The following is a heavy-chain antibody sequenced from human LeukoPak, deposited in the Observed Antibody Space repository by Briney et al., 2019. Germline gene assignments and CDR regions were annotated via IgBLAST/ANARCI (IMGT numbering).Heavy chain of an antibody. Sequence: ASVKVSCKASGYTFTSYAMHWVRPAPGQRLEWMGWINAGNGNTKYSQKFQGRVTITRDTSASTAYMELSSLRSEDTAVYYCARGTLQEYGMDVWGQGTTVTVSS. CDR2: INAGNGNT. CDR1: GYTFTSYA. CDR3: ARGTLQEYGMDV. V-gene: IGHV1-3*01. D-gene: IGHD1-1*01. J-gene: IGHJ6*02.